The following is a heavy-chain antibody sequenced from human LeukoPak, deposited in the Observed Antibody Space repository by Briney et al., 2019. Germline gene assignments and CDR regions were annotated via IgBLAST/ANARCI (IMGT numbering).Heavy chain of an antibody. CDR1: GFTFSSYA. J-gene: IGHJ5*02. CDR3: AKVDDLLGWFDP. V-gene: IGHV3-23*01. CDR2: ISGSGGST. D-gene: IGHD2-15*01. Sequence: GGSLRLSCAASGFTFSSYAMSWVRHAPGKGLEWVSAISGSGGSTYYADSVKGRFTISRDNSKNTLYLQMNSLRAEDTAVYYCAKVDDLLGWFDPWGQRTLVTVSS.